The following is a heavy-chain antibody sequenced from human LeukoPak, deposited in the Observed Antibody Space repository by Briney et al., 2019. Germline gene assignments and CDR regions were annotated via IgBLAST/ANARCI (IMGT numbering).Heavy chain of an antibody. CDR3: ARLTGPIGP. CDR1: GLTVSSNY. Sequence: PGGSLGLSCAASGLTVSSNYMSWVRQAPGKGLEWVSVFYSGGSTYYADSVKGRFTISRDNSKNTMYLHMNNLRVEDTAVYYCARLTGPIGPWGQGTLVTVSS. J-gene: IGHJ5*02. CDR2: FYSGGST. D-gene: IGHD3-10*01. V-gene: IGHV3-53*01.